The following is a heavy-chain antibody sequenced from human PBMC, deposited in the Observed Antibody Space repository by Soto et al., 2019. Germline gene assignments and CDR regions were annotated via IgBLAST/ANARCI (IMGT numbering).Heavy chain of an antibody. V-gene: IGHV1-18*04. CDR1: GYTFTSYG. Sequence: ASVKVSCKASGYTFTSYGISWVRQAPGQGLEWMGWISAYNGNTNYAQKLQGRVTMTTDTSTSTAYMELRSLRSDDTAVYYCAREYKGVLRYFDWSPGGNWFDPWGQGTLVTVSS. D-gene: IGHD3-9*01. J-gene: IGHJ5*02. CDR3: AREYKGVLRYFDWSPGGNWFDP. CDR2: ISAYNGNT.